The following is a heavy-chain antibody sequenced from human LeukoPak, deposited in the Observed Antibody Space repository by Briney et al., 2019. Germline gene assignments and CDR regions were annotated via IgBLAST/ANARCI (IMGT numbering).Heavy chain of an antibody. V-gene: IGHV1-46*01. CDR1: GYTFTSHY. Sequence: GASVKVSCKASGYTFTSHYMHWVRQAPGQGLEWMGIINPSGGSTSYAQKFQGRVTMTRDTSTSTVYMELSSLRSEDTAVYYCASSEYCSGGSCYGPFDYWGQGTLVTVSS. D-gene: IGHD2-15*01. J-gene: IGHJ4*02. CDR2: INPSGGST. CDR3: ASSEYCSGGSCYGPFDY.